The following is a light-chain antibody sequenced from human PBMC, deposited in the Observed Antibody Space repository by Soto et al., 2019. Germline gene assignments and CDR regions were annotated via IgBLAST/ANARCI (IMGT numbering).Light chain of an antibody. CDR1: HSVSSN. Sequence: RVLTQYKATPGLSPGERATPSCRASHSVSSNLAWYQQKPGQAPRLLIYGASTRATGIPARFSGSGSGTEFTHTLSSLQSEDFAVYYCQQYNNWPWTFGQGTKVE. V-gene: IGKV3-15*01. J-gene: IGKJ1*01. CDR2: GAS. CDR3: QQYNNWPWT.